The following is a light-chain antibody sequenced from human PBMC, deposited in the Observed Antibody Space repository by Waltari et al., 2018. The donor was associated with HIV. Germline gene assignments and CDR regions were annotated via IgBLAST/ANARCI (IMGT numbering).Light chain of an antibody. CDR1: SSDVGGYNY. CDR2: HVT. V-gene: IGLV2-11*01. J-gene: IGLJ1*01. CDR3: CSNAARATYV. Sequence: QSDLAQPRSVSGYPGQSVTISCTGTSSDVGGYNYVSWFQHHPGKAPNLIIYHVTKRPSGVPDRFSASKSGNTASLTISGLQAEDEAEYYCCSNAARATYVFGTGTQVTVL.